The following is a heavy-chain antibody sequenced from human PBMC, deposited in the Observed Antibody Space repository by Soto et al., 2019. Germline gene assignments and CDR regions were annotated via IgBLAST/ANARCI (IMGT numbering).Heavy chain of an antibody. CDR2: IGDSGGTT. J-gene: IGHJ4*02. D-gene: IGHD6-19*01. V-gene: IGHV3-23*01. CDR3: AKHFDSGCPDY. Sequence: WVRQAPGRGLEWVSIIGDSGGTTLYADSVKGRCTISRDNSKNTLHLQMNNLRAEDTAVYYCAKHFDSGCPDYWGQGTLVTVSS.